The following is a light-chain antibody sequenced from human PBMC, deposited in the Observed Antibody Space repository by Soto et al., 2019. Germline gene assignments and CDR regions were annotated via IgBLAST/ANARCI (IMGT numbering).Light chain of an antibody. CDR3: RSYAGSTTVV. CDR2: EGS. Sequence: QSALTQPASVSGSPGQSITISCTGTSSDVGSYNSVSWFQPHPGNVPKMMMYEGSKRPSGISNRFYGSRSGNTASLTISGLQAEDEADYYCRSYAGSTTVVFGGGTKVTVL. CDR1: SSDVGSYNS. V-gene: IGLV2-23*01. J-gene: IGLJ2*01.